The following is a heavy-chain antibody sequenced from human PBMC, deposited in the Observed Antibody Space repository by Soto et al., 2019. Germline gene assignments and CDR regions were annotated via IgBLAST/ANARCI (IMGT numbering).Heavy chain of an antibody. Sequence: QVQLQESGPGLVKPSETLSLTCTVFGGSISNYFSSWIRQPPGKGLEWIGYISYSGSTNYNPSLKSRVTISVDTSKNQVSLKLTSVTAADTAVYYFARRDKNDYGEYFHPWGQGTLATVSS. CDR2: ISYSGST. V-gene: IGHV4-59*08. J-gene: IGHJ1*01. CDR3: ARRDKNDYGEYFHP. CDR1: GGSISNYF. D-gene: IGHD3-16*01.